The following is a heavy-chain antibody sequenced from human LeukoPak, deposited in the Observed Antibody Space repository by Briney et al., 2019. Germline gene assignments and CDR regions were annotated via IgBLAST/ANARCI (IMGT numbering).Heavy chain of an antibody. CDR3: ARPYHRSSTSGCALDI. J-gene: IGHJ3*02. V-gene: IGHV5-51*01. CDR1: GYSFTSYW. Sequence: GESLKISCKGSGYSFTSYWIGWVRQMPGKGLEWMGIIYPGDSDTRYSPSFQGQVTISADKSISTAYLQWSSLKASDTAMYYCARPYHRSSTSGCALDIWGQGTMVTVSS. CDR2: IYPGDSDT. D-gene: IGHD2-2*01.